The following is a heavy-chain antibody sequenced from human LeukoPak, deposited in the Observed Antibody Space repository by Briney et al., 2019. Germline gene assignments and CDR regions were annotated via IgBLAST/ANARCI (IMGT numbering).Heavy chain of an antibody. CDR1: GSLLSTSGVG. Sequence: SGPTLVNPTQTLTLTCTFSGSLLSTSGVGVGWIRQPPGKALEWLALIYWDDDKCYSPSLKSRLTITKDTSKNQVVLTMTNMDPVDTATYYCAHSPYSSGNFDYWGQGTLVTVSS. CDR3: AHSPYSSGNFDY. CDR2: IYWDDDK. V-gene: IGHV2-5*02. D-gene: IGHD6-6*01. J-gene: IGHJ4*02.